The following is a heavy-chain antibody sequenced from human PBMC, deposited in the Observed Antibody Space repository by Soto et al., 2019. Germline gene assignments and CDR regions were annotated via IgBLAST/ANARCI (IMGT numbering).Heavy chain of an antibody. CDR2: ARNKDNSYTK. J-gene: IGHJ4*02. CDR1: GFTFSYRY. Sequence: EVQLVESGGGLVPPGGALRLSCEVSGFTFSYRYMDWVRQAPGRGLEWVGRARNKDNSYTKEYATSVKGRFTVSRDDSKNLFFLQMNSLKTEDTAVYYCVRGYSGFDYWGQGALVTVSS. V-gene: IGHV3-72*01. D-gene: IGHD5-12*01. CDR3: VRGYSGFDY.